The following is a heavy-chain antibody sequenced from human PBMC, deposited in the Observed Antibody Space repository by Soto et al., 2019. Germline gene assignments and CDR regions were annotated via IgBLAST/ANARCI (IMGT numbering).Heavy chain of an antibody. J-gene: IGHJ6*02. V-gene: IGHV5-10-1*01. CDR3: ARSGTIVRGVITIEYYYYGMDV. Sequence: GESLKISCKGSGYSFTSYWISWVRQMPGKGLEWMGRIDPSDSYTNYSPSFQGHVTISADKSISTAYLQWSSLKASDTAMYYCARSGTIVRGVITIEYYYYGMDVWGQGTTVTVSS. CDR1: GYSFTSYW. D-gene: IGHD3-10*01. CDR2: IDPSDSYT.